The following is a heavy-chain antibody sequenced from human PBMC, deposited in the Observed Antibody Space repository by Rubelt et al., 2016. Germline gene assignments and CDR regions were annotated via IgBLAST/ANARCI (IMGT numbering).Heavy chain of an antibody. Sequence: QVQLQQWGAGLLKPSETLSLTCAVYGGSFSGYYWSWIRQPPGKGLEWIGEINRSGSTNYNPSIKSRVTISGETSKIQVARKLSSVTAADTAVYYCARASWFGAFYWGQGTLVTVSS. CDR1: GGSFSGYY. J-gene: IGHJ4*02. CDR3: ARASWFGAFY. V-gene: IGHV4-34*01. D-gene: IGHD3-10*01. CDR2: INRSGST.